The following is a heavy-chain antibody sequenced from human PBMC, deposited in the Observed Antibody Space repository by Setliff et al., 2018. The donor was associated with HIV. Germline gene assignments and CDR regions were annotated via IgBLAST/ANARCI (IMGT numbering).Heavy chain of an antibody. V-gene: IGHV1-2*02. CDR1: GYTFTGDY. CDR3: ERDRDHSGSSGYVRYFDY. D-gene: IGHD3-22*01. Sequence: ASVKVSCKASGYTFTGDYINWVRQAPGQGLELMGWINPNSGGTNYAQKFQGRVTMTRDTSFSTAYMELSRLRSADAAVYYCERDRDHSGSSGYVRYFDYWGQGTLFTVS. J-gene: IGHJ4*02. CDR2: INPNSGGT.